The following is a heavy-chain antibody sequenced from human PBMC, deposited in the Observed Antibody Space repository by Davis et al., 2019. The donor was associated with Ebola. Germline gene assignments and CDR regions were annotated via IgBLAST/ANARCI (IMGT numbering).Heavy chain of an antibody. CDR1: GNSFSSHW. J-gene: IGHJ4*02. CDR3: ARGTDGYNPGGYLDS. CDR2: IYTGDSDT. Sequence: GESLKISCQDSGNSFSSHWIGWVRQMPGKGLEWMGIIYTGDSDTRYSPSFQGHVTISADKSISTAYLQWSSLKASDSAMYYCARGTDGYNPGGYLDSWGQGTLVTVSS. D-gene: IGHD5-24*01. V-gene: IGHV5-51*01.